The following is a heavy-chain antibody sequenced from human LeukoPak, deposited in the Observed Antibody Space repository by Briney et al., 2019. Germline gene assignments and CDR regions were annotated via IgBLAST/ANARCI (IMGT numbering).Heavy chain of an antibody. CDR1: GDSISSSNY. D-gene: IGHD1-1*01. CDR3: ARVTGTTPFDY. J-gene: IGHJ4*02. V-gene: IGHV4-4*02. CDR2: ISHSGST. Sequence: SGTLSLTCAVSGDSISSSNYWSWVRQPPGKGLEWIEEISHSGSTNYNPSLESRVTISVDKSKNQFSLKLNSVTAADTAIYFCARVTGTTPFDYWGQGILVTVSS.